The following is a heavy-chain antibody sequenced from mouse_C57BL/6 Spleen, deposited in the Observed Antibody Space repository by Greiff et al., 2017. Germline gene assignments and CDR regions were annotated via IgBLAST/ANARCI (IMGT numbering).Heavy chain of an antibody. CDR2: ISSGGDYI. CDR3: TRDTPHDGYYPFDV. CDR1: GFTFSSYA. V-gene: IGHV5-9-1*02. Sequence: EVQVVESGEGLVKPGGSLKLSCAASGFTFSSYAMSWVRQTPEKRLEWVAYISSGGDYIYYADTVKGRFTISRDNARNTLYLQMSSLKSEDTAMYYCTRDTPHDGYYPFDVWGTGTTVTVSS. J-gene: IGHJ1*03. D-gene: IGHD2-3*01.